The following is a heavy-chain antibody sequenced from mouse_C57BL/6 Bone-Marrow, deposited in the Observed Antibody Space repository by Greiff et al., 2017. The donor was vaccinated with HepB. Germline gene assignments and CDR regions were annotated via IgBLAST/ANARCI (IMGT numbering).Heavy chain of an antibody. CDR2: ISYDGSN. Sequence: EVKLMESGPGLVKPSQSLSLTCSVTGYSITSGYYWNWIRQFPGNKLEWMGYISYDGSNNYNPSLKNRISITRDTSKNQFFLKLNSVTTEDTATYYCSRVGWYLDYWGTGTTVTVSS. D-gene: IGHD2-1*01. J-gene: IGHJ1*03. CDR3: SRVGWYLDY. CDR1: GYSITSGYY. V-gene: IGHV3-6*01.